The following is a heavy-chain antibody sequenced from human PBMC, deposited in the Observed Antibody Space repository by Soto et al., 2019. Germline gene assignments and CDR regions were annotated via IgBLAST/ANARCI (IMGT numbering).Heavy chain of an antibody. V-gene: IGHV2-5*02. J-gene: IGHJ2*01. Sequence: QITLKESGPTLVKPTQTLTLTCTFSGFSLSTSGVGVGWIRQPPGKALEWLALIYWDDDKRYSPSLKSRHTITNDTSKNQVVLTMTNMDPVDTATYYCAHSRIAVAGTYFDLWGRGTLVTVSS. CDR2: IYWDDDK. CDR3: AHSRIAVAGTYFDL. CDR1: GFSLSTSGVG. D-gene: IGHD6-19*01.